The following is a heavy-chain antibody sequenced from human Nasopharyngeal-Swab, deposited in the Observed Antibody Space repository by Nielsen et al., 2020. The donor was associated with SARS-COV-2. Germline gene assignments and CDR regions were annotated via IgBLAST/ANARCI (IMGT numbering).Heavy chain of an antibody. CDR3: AREDTMIVTPDY. CDR1: GFTFSSYG. D-gene: IGHD3-22*01. Sequence: GESLKISCAASGFTFSSYGMHWVRQAPGKGLEWVAVISYDGSNKYYADSVKGRFTISRDNSKNTLYLQMNSLRAEDTAVYYCAREDTMIVTPDYWGQGTLVTVSS. J-gene: IGHJ4*02. V-gene: IGHV3-30*03. CDR2: ISYDGSNK.